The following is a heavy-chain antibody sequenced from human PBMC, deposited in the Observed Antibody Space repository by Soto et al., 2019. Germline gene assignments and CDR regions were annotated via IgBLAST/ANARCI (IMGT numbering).Heavy chain of an antibody. Sequence: GASVKVSCKAPGGTFSSYAISWVRQAPGQGLEWMGGIIPIFGTANYAQKFQGRVTITADESTSTAYMELSSLRSEDTAVYYCARRITIFSWFDPWGQGTLVTVSS. J-gene: IGHJ5*02. CDR2: IIPIFGTA. CDR3: ARRITIFSWFDP. D-gene: IGHD3-3*01. CDR1: GGTFSSYA. V-gene: IGHV1-69*13.